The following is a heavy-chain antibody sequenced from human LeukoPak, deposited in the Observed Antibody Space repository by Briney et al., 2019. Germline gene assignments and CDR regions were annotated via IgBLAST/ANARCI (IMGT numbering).Heavy chain of an antibody. V-gene: IGHV3-23*01. CDR2: ISGTGGST. CDR3: AKGRRYCSGGSCYSGYYFDY. J-gene: IGHJ4*02. D-gene: IGHD2-15*01. CDR1: GFTFSDYA. Sequence: GGSLRLSCAASGFTFSDYAMSWVRQAPGKGLEWVSAISGTGGSTWYADSVKGRVTISRDNSKNTLYLQMNSLRAEDTAVYYCAKGRRYCSGGSCYSGYYFDYWGQGTLVTVSS.